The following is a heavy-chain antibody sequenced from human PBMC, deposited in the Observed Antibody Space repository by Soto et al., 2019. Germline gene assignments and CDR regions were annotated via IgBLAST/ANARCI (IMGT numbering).Heavy chain of an antibody. D-gene: IGHD3-3*01. Sequence: SETLSLTCTVSGGSISSGDDYWSWIRQPPGKGLEWIGYISYSANTYHNPSLKRRVSISVDTSKNQFSLKLSSVTAADTAVYYCARGREWSQDLGYWGQGTLVTVSS. CDR2: ISYSANT. V-gene: IGHV4-30-4*01. CDR3: ARGREWSQDLGY. CDR1: GGSISSGDDY. J-gene: IGHJ4*02.